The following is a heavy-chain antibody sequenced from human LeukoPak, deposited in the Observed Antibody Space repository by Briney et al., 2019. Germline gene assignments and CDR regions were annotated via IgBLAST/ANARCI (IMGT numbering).Heavy chain of an antibody. D-gene: IGHD2-2*01. CDR3: ALSPGYCSSTSCYAFDY. V-gene: IGHV3-74*01. J-gene: IGHJ4*02. CDR2: INSDGSST. Sequence: GGSLRLSCAASGFTFSSCWMHWVRQAPGKGLVWVSRINSDGSSTSYADSVKGRFTISRDNAKNTLYLQMNSLRAEDTAVYYCALSPGYCSSTSCYAFDYWGQGTLVTVSS. CDR1: GFTFSSCW.